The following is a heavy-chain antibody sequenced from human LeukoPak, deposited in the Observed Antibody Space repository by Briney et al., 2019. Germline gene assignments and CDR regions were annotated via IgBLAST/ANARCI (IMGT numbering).Heavy chain of an antibody. D-gene: IGHD6-13*01. CDR3: ARDLVLAAAGLGRPPGDY. V-gene: IGHV1-18*01. CDR2: ISAYNGNT. Sequence: ASVKVSCKASGYTFTSYGISWVRQAPGQGLEWMGWISAYNGNTNYAQKLQGRVTMTTDTSTSTAYMELRSLRSDDTAVYYCARDLVLAAAGLGRPPGDYWGRGTLVTVSS. J-gene: IGHJ4*02. CDR1: GYTFTSYG.